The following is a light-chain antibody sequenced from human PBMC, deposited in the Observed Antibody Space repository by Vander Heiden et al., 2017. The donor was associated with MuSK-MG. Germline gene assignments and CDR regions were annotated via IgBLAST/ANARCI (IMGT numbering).Light chain of an antibody. CDR1: QSISSY. V-gene: IGKV1-39*01. CDR3: QQSDCTPQYT. CDR2: AAS. Sequence: DIQMTQSPSSLSASVGDRVTITCRASQSISSYLNWYQQKPGKAPKLLIYAASSLQSGVPSRFSGSGYGTDFTLTISSRQPEDFAPYYCQQSDCTPQYTFGQGTKLEIK. J-gene: IGKJ2*01.